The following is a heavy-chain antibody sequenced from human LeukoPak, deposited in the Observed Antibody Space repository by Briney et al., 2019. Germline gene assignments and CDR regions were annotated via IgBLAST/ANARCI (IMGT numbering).Heavy chain of an antibody. CDR2: IYYSGST. Sequence: SETLSLTCTVSGGSISSYYWSWTRQPPGKGLEWIGYIYYSGSTNYNPSLKSRVTISVDTSKNQFSLKLSSVTAADTAVYYCARSFDYWGQGTLVTVSS. V-gene: IGHV4-59*01. CDR1: GGSISSYY. CDR3: ARSFDY. J-gene: IGHJ4*02.